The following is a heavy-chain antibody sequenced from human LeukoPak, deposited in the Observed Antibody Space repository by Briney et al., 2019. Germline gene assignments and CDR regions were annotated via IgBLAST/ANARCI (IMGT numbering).Heavy chain of an antibody. V-gene: IGHV3-48*01. Sequence: GGSLRLSCAASGFTFGSYWMTWMRQTPGKGLEWVSYITLSSSTIYYADSVKGRFTISRDNAKNSLYLQMNSLRAEDTAVYYCAREPSYSSSWYTSCDYWGQGTLVTVSS. D-gene: IGHD6-13*01. CDR1: GFTFGSYW. CDR3: AREPSYSSSWYTSCDY. J-gene: IGHJ4*02. CDR2: ITLSSSTI.